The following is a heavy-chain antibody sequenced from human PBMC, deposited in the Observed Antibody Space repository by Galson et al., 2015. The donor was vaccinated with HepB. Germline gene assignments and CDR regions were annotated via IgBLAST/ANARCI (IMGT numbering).Heavy chain of an antibody. V-gene: IGHV1-2*04. J-gene: IGHJ3*02. Sequence: SVKVSCKASGYTFTGYYMHWVRQAPGQGLEWMGWINPNSGGTNYAQKFQGWVTMTRDTSISTAYMELSRLRSDDTAVYYCARGDMIAVAGRDAFDIWGQGTMVTVSS. D-gene: IGHD6-19*01. CDR2: INPNSGGT. CDR3: ARGDMIAVAGRDAFDI. CDR1: GYTFTGYY.